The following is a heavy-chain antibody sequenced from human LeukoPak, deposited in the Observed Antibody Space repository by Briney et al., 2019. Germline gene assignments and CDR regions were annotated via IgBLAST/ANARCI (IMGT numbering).Heavy chain of an antibody. J-gene: IGHJ4*02. CDR3: AKYYHEGIGASPLDY. D-gene: IGHD3-22*01. Sequence: PGGSLRLSCVTSGFSFSSYGMHWVRQAPGKGLEWVAFIRYDGTNKYYTDSVRGRFTISRDNSRNTLYLQMNSLRVEDTALYYCAKYYHEGIGASPLDYWGQGTLVTVSS. V-gene: IGHV3-30*02. CDR1: GFSFSSYG. CDR2: IRYDGTNK.